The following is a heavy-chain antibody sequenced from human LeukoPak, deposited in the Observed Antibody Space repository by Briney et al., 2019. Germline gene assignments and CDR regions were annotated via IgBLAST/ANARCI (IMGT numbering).Heavy chain of an antibody. V-gene: IGHV1-24*01. CDR3: ATPTMIGYYFDY. CDR1: GYTLTELS. D-gene: IGHD3-22*01. CDR2: FDPEDGET. Sequence: ASVKVSCKVSGYTLTELSMHWVRQAPGKGLEWMGGFDPEDGETIHAQKFQGRVTMTEDTSTDTAYMELSSLRSEDTAVYYCATPTMIGYYFDYWGQGTLVTVSS. J-gene: IGHJ4*02.